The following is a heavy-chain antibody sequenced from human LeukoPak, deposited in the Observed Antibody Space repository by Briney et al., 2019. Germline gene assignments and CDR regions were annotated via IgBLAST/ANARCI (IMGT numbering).Heavy chain of an antibody. Sequence: SETLSLTCAVYGGSFRGYYWSWIRQPPGKRLEWSGAINHSGSTNYNPALKSRVTISVDTSKNHYSLKLSSVTAAVTAVYYCARGRIVATIRYWGQGTLVTVSS. CDR3: ARGRIVATIRY. CDR2: INHSGST. D-gene: IGHD5-12*01. V-gene: IGHV4-34*01. J-gene: IGHJ4*02. CDR1: GGSFRGYY.